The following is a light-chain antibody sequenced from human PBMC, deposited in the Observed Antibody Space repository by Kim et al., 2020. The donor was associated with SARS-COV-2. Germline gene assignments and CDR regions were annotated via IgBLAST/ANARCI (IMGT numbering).Light chain of an antibody. CDR3: QQYGSSLQT. Sequence: SPGERATLTSRATESVGNNFLAWYQQKHGQAPRLLIYGASRRVTGIQDRFSGSGSGTDFTLTISRLEPEDFAVYYCQQYGSSLQTFGQGTKVDIK. CDR2: GAS. CDR1: ESVGNNF. V-gene: IGKV3-20*01. J-gene: IGKJ1*01.